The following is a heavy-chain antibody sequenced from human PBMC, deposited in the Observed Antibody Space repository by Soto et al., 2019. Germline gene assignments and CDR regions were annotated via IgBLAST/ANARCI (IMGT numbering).Heavy chain of an antibody. D-gene: IGHD3-10*01. CDR1: GGSVSSGSYY. Sequence: SETLSLTCTVSGGSVSSGSYYWSWIRQPPGKGLEWIGYIYYSGSTNYNPSLKSRVTISVNTSKNQFSLKLSSVTAADTAVYYCARQGEYGSGSYYKGGNWFDPWGQGTLVTVSS. CDR3: ARQGEYGSGSYYKGGNWFDP. V-gene: IGHV4-61*01. J-gene: IGHJ5*02. CDR2: IYYSGST.